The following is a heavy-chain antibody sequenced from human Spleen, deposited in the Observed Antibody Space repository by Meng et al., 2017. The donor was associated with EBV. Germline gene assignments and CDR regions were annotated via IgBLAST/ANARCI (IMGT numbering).Heavy chain of an antibody. D-gene: IGHD3-10*01. CDR1: GGSISSSSYY. CDR3: ARDLGGRDYRVRGVHDY. V-gene: IGHV4-39*07. CDR2: IYYSGST. J-gene: IGHJ4*02. Sequence: QRPLPGSGPGRVQPSATLSLTCTVSGGSISSSSYYWGWIRQPPGKGLEWIGSIYYSGSTYYNPSLKSRVTISVDTSKNQFSLKLSSVIAADTAVYYCARDLGGRDYRVRGVHDYWGQGTLVTVSS.